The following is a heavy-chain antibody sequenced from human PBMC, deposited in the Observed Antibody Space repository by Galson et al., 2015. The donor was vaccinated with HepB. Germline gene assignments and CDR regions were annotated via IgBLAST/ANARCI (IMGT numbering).Heavy chain of an antibody. J-gene: IGHJ6*02. CDR1: GFTFTSSA. V-gene: IGHV1-58*01. CDR2: IVVGSGNT. Sequence: VKVSCKASGFTFTSSAVQWVRQARGQRLEWIGWIVVGSGNTNYAQKFQERVTITRDMSTSTAYMELSSLRSEDTAVYYCAAGGPWLHGPYYYYYYGMDVWGQGTTVTVSS. D-gene: IGHD3-9*01. CDR3: AAGGPWLHGPYYYYYYGMDV.